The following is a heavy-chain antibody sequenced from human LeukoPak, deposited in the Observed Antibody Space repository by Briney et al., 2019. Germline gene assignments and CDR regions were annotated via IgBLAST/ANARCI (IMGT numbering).Heavy chain of an antibody. CDR2: IYYSGNT. CDR1: GDSIRSRSYY. V-gene: IGHV4-39*07. J-gene: IGHJ6*03. D-gene: IGHD1-26*01. Sequence: SETLSLTCTVSGDSIRSRSYYWAWIRQPPGKGLEWIGTIYYSGNTYLDPSLKSRVTISIDTSKNQFSLKLSSVTAADTAVYYCAKNNSSASYPYSYYYMDVWAKGPRSPSP. CDR3: AKNNSSASYPYSYYYMDV.